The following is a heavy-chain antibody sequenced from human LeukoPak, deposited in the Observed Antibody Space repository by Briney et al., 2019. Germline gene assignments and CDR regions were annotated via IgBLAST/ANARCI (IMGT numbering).Heavy chain of an antibody. J-gene: IGHJ6*02. Sequence: PGGSLRLSCAASGFTFSSYEMNWVRQAPGKGLEWVSYISSSGSTIYYEDSVKGRFTISRDNAKNSLYMQMTRLRAEETAVYYCARDSPLPYYYGSGSPWYYYYGMDVWGQGTTVTVSS. CDR1: GFTFSSYE. CDR2: ISSSGSTI. CDR3: ARDSPLPYYYGSGSPWYYYYGMDV. V-gene: IGHV3-48*03. D-gene: IGHD3-10*01.